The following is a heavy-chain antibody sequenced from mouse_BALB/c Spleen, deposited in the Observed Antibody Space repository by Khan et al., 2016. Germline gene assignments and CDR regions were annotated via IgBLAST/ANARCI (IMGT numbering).Heavy chain of an antibody. J-gene: IGHJ2*01. CDR2: ISSGGST. CDR1: GFTFSSYA. CDR3: ARGGNYYFDY. D-gene: IGHD2-1*01. Sequence: EVELVESGGGLVKPGGSLKLSCAASGFTFSSYAMSWVRQTPEKRLEWVASISSGGSTYYPASVKGRFTISRDNARNILYLQMSSRRSEDTAMYYCARGGNYYFDYWGQGTTLTVSS. V-gene: IGHV5-6-5*01.